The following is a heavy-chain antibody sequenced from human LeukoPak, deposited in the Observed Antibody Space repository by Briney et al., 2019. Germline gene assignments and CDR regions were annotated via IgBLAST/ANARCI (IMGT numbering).Heavy chain of an antibody. CDR2: ISSSSGYI. J-gene: IGHJ4*02. D-gene: IGHD6-19*01. CDR1: GFTFSYYS. CDR3: ARTPGYSSGRYYFDY. Sequence: PGGSLRLSCAASGFTFSYYSMNWVRQAPGKELEWVSSISSSSGYISYADPVKGRFTISRDNAKNSLYLQMNSLRAEDTAVYYCARTPGYSSGRYYFDYWGQGTLVTVSS. V-gene: IGHV3-21*01.